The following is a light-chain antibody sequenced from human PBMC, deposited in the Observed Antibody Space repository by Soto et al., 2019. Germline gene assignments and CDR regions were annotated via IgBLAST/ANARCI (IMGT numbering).Light chain of an antibody. CDR1: QGVSTF. V-gene: IGKV1-39*01. J-gene: IGKJ3*01. CDR3: QQSYSSPST. Sequence: DIQMTQSPSSLSASIGDRLIITCRTSQGVSTFLNWYRQKAGEAPRLLIYTASSLQSGVPSRFSGGGSGTEFTLTINSLQPEDFGTYFCQQSYSSPSTFGPGTRVDVK. CDR2: TAS.